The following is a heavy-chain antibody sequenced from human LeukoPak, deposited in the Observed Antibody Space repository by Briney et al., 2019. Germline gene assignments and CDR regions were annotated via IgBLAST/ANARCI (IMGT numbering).Heavy chain of an antibody. J-gene: IGHJ4*02. CDR1: GFTFSTYA. CDR2: ISTSGDRT. V-gene: IGHV3-23*01. Sequence: GGSLRLSCAASGFTFSTYAMTWVRQAPGKGLEWVSGISTSGDRTYYADSVKGRFTISRDNSKNTLYLQMTSLRAEDTAEYYCARSAVGTSCCTAVDYWGQGTLVTVSS. CDR3: ARSAVGTSCCTAVDY. D-gene: IGHD1-26*01.